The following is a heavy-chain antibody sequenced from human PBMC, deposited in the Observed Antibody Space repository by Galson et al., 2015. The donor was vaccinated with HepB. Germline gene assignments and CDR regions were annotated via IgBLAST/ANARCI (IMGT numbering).Heavy chain of an antibody. J-gene: IGHJ4*02. V-gene: IGHV3-23*01. CDR2: ISHSGVST. D-gene: IGHD3-22*01. Sequence: WVRQAPGKGLEWVSAISHSGVSTYYAVSLRGRFTISRDNSKNTLYLQMNSLRADDTALYYCANVYYDTSGLGDYWGQGTLVTVSS. CDR3: ANVYYDTSGLGDY.